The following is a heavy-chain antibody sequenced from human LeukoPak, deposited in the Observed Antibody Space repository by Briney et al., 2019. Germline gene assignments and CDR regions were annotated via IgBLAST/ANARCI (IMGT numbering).Heavy chain of an antibody. CDR1: GFTFSXYW. V-gene: IGHV3-7*01. CDR2: XXXXXSEK. CDR3: AXSHSLYYYDSSGPDAFDI. J-gene: IGHJ3*02. Sequence: GGSXRLSCAASGFTFSXYWXXXVRQXPGKXLXXXXXXXXXXSEKXXVDSVKGRFXXXXXNAKNSLYLQMNSLRAQDTAVYYXAXSHSLYYYDSSGPDAFDIWGQGTMVTVSS. D-gene: IGHD3-22*01.